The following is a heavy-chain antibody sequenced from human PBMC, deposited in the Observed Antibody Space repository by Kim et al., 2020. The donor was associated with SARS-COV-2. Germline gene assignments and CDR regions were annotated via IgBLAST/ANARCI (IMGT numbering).Heavy chain of an antibody. J-gene: IGHJ6*02. D-gene: IGHD1-26*01. V-gene: IGHV2-70*01. Sequence: SGPTLVNPTQTLTLTCTFSGFSLSTSGMCVSWIGQPPGKALEWLALIDWDDDKYYSTSLKTRLTISKDTSKNQVVLTMTNMDPVDTATYYCARIRWELLGSYYYGMDVWGQGTTVTVSS. CDR3: ARIRWELLGSYYYGMDV. CDR1: GFSLSTSGMC. CDR2: IDWDDDK.